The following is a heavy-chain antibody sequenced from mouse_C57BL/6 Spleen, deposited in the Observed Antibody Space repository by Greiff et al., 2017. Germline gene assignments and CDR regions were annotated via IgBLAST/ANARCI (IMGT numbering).Heavy chain of an antibody. V-gene: IGHV1-80*01. J-gene: IGHJ2*01. D-gene: IGHD1-1*01. Sequence: VKLQQSGAELVKPGASVKISCKASGYSFSSYWMNWVKQRPGKGLEWIGQIYPGDGDTNYNGKFKGKATLTADKSSSTAYMQLSSLTSEDSAVYFCARDDGSSWDYFDYWGQGTTLTVSS. CDR3: ARDDGSSWDYFDY. CDR2: IYPGDGDT. CDR1: GYSFSSYW.